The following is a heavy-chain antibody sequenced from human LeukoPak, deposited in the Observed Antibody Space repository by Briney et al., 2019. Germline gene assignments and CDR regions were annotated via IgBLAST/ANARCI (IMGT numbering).Heavy chain of an antibody. D-gene: IGHD3-16*01. CDR2: IYNSGNT. CDR1: SGSISSYF. J-gene: IGHJ4*02. CDR3: ARDRSSAYYRDYFDY. V-gene: IGHV4-4*07. Sequence: PSETLSLTCTVSSGSISSYFWSWIRQPAGKGLEWIGRIYNSGNTNYNPSLKSRFTMSVDTSKNPFSLKLTSVTAADTALYYCARDRSSAYYRDYFDYWGQGILVSVSS.